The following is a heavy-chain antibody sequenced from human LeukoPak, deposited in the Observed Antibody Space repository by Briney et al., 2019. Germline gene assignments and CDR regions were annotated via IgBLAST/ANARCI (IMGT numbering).Heavy chain of an antibody. J-gene: IGHJ4*02. Sequence: SETLSLTCTVSGGSISSSSYYWGWIRQPPGKGLEWIGSIYYSGSTYYNPSLKSRVTISVDTSKNQFSLKLNSVTAADTAVYYCARGNRPKYYFDYWGQGTLVTVSS. CDR1: GGSISSSSYY. CDR3: ARGNRPKYYFDY. CDR2: IYYSGST. V-gene: IGHV4-39*01. D-gene: IGHD4-23*01.